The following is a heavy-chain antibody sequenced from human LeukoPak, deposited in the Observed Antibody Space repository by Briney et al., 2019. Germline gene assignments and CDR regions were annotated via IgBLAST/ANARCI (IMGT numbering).Heavy chain of an antibody. Sequence: SETLSLTCTVSGGSISSSSYYWGWIRQPPGKGLEWIGSIYYSGSTYYNPSLKSRVTISVDTSKNQFSLKLSSVTAADTAVYYCARTTLYYDFWSGPEKPNWFDPWGQGTLSPSPQ. V-gene: IGHV4-39*01. CDR3: ARTTLYYDFWSGPEKPNWFDP. CDR1: GGSISSSSYY. J-gene: IGHJ5*02. D-gene: IGHD3-3*01. CDR2: IYYSGST.